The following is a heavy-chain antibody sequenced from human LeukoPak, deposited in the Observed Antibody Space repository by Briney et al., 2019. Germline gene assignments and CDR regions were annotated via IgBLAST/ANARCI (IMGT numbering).Heavy chain of an antibody. V-gene: IGHV3-21*01. CDR2: ISSSSSYI. CDR1: GFTFSSYS. CDR3: SSTRNTGFDY. Sequence: AGGSLRLSCAASGFTFSSYSMNWVRQAPGKGLEWVSSISSSSSYIYYADSVKGRFTISRDNAKNSLYLQMNSLRAEDTAVYYCSSTRNTGFDYWGQGTLVTVSS. D-gene: IGHD1/OR15-1a*01. J-gene: IGHJ4*02.